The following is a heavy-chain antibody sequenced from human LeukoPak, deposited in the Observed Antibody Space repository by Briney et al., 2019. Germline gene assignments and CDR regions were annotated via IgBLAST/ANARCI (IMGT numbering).Heavy chain of an antibody. CDR1: GFTFSSYG. D-gene: IGHD3-22*01. Sequence: GRSLRLSCAASGFTFSSYGMHWVRQAPGKGLEWVAVISYDGSNKYYADSVKGRFTISRDNSKNTLYLQMNSLRAEDTAVYYCAKDPPYYYDTKGVFDYWGQGTLVTVSS. J-gene: IGHJ4*02. CDR2: ISYDGSNK. CDR3: AKDPPYYYDTKGVFDY. V-gene: IGHV3-30*18.